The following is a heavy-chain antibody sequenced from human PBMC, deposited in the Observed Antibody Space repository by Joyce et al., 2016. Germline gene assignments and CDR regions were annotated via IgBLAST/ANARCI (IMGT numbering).Heavy chain of an antibody. CDR2: IFYSGTT. CDR1: GGSISSGAYY. Sequence: QVQLQESGPGLVKPSQTLYLTCAVSGGSISSGAYYWSWIRQHPGKGLEWIGYIFYSGTTYYNPSLKSRVTISVDTSKNQFPLELSSVTAADTAVYYCARVVNAALDFDSWGQGTVVTVSS. V-gene: IGHV4-31*11. D-gene: IGHD2-15*01. J-gene: IGHJ4*02. CDR3: ARVVNAALDFDS.